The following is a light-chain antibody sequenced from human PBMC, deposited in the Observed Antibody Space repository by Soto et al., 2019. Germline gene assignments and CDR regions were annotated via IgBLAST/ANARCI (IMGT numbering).Light chain of an antibody. J-gene: IGKJ2*01. V-gene: IGKV1-5*01. Sequence: DMQMTQSPSTLSASVGDRVTITCRASQSISSWLAWYQQKPGKAPKLLIYDASSLESGVPSRFSGSGSGTEFTLTISSLQPDDFVTYYCQQYNSYPYTFGQGTKLEIK. CDR1: QSISSW. CDR2: DAS. CDR3: QQYNSYPYT.